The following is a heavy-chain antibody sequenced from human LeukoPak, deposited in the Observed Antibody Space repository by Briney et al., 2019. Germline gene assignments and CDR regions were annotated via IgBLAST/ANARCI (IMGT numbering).Heavy chain of an antibody. D-gene: IGHD2-15*01. CDR2: MNPNSGNT. J-gene: IGHJ4*02. CDR3: ARGSIGYCSGGSCYSFPF. CDR1: GYTFTSYD. V-gene: IGHV1-8*03. Sequence: ASVKVSCKASGYTFTSYDINWVRQATGQGLEWMGWMNPNSGNTGYAQKFQGRVTITRNTSISTAYMELSSLRSEDTAVYYCARGSIGYCSGGSCYSFPFWGQGTLVTVSS.